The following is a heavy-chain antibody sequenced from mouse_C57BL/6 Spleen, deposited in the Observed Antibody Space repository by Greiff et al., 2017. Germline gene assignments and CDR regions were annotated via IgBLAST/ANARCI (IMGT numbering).Heavy chain of an antibody. V-gene: IGHV1-26*01. CDR1: GYTFTDYY. D-gene: IGHD4-1*01. CDR3: ARWDSYYAMDY. J-gene: IGHJ4*01. Sequence: VQLQQSGPELVKPGASVKISCKASGYTFTDYYMNWVKQSHGKSLEWIGDINPNNGGTSYNQKFKGKATLTVDKSSSTAYMELRSLTSEDSAVYYCARWDSYYAMDYWGQGTSVTVSS. CDR2: INPNNGGT.